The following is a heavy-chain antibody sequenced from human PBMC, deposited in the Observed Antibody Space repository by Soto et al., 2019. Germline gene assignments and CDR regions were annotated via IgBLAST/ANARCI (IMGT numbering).Heavy chain of an antibody. D-gene: IGHD2-15*01. CDR2: INQDGSEK. J-gene: IGHJ4*02. V-gene: IGHV3-7*01. CDR1: GFTFSSYW. Sequence: GGSLRLSCAASGFTFSSYWMSWVRQAPGKGLEWVANINQDGSEKYYVDSVKGRFTISRDNAKNSLYLQMNSLRAEDTAVYYCARGYCSGGSCYLYWGQGTLVTVSS. CDR3: ARGYCSGGSCYLY.